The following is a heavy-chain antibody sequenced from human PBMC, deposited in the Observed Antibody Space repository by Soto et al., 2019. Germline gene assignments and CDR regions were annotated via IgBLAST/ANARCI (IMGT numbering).Heavy chain of an antibody. V-gene: IGHV4-59*01. CDR1: GGSISSYY. Sequence: PSETLSLTCTVSGGSISSYYWSWIRQPPGKGLEWIGYIYYSGSTNYNPSLKSRVTISVDTSKNQFSLKLSSVTAADTAVYYCARNTLWFGEWYYFDYWGRGTLVTVSS. J-gene: IGHJ4*02. D-gene: IGHD3-10*01. CDR3: ARNTLWFGEWYYFDY. CDR2: IYYSGST.